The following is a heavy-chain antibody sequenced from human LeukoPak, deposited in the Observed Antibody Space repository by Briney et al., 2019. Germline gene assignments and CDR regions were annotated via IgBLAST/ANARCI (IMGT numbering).Heavy chain of an antibody. V-gene: IGHV3-48*01. CDR1: GFTFSSYS. J-gene: IGHJ4*02. CDR3: ARDKTGDY. CDR2: ISSSSTI. D-gene: IGHD3-9*01. Sequence: GGSLRLSCAASGFTFSSYSMNWVRQAPGKGLEWVSYISSSSTIYYADSVKGRFTISRDNAKNSLYLQMNSLRAEDTAVYYCARDKTGDYWGQGTLVTVSS.